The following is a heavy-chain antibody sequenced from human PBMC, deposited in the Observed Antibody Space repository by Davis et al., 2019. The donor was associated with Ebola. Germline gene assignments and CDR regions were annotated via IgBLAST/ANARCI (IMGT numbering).Heavy chain of an antibody. CDR1: GGSITNYC. J-gene: IGHJ4*02. D-gene: IGHD6-19*01. CDR2: VFYSGST. CDR3: ARDSGSGVPEFDY. V-gene: IGHV4-59*01. Sequence: SETLSLTCSVSGGSITNYCWSWIRQAPGKGLEWIGCVFYSGSTNYNPSLKSRVTISADMSKKQFSLKVSSVTAADTAVYYCARDSGSGVPEFDYWGQGTQVTVSS.